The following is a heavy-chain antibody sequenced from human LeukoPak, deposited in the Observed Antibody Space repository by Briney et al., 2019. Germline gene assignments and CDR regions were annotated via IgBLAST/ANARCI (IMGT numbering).Heavy chain of an antibody. V-gene: IGHV4-61*08. Sequence: SQTLSLTCTVSGGFISSGGYYWSWIRQPPGKELEWIGYIYYTGSTSYNPSLRSRVTISVDTSKNQFSLNLSSVTAADTAVYYCARAPILYYFDCWGQGTLVTVSS. CDR2: IYYTGST. CDR3: ARAPILYYFDC. CDR1: GGFISSGGYY. J-gene: IGHJ4*02.